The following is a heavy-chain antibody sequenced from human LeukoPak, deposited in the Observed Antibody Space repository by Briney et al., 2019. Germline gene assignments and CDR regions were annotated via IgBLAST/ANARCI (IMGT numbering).Heavy chain of an antibody. Sequence: GGSLRLSCAASGFTFSSYWMSWVRQAPGKGLEWVGRIKSTTDGGTTDYAAPVKGRFTISRHDSKNTLFLQMNSLKTEDTAVYYCTTVKSAWIQSYWGQGTLVTVSS. J-gene: IGHJ4*02. D-gene: IGHD5-18*01. CDR1: GFTFSSYW. CDR2: IKSTTDGGTT. V-gene: IGHV3-15*01. CDR3: TTVKSAWIQSY.